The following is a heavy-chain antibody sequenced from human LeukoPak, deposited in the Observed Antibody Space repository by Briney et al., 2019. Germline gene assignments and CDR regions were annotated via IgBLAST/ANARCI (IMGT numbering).Heavy chain of an antibody. Sequence: SVKVSCKASGGTFSSYAISWVRQAPGQGLEWMGRIIPIFGIANYAQKFQGRVTITADKSTSTAYMELSSLRSEDTAVYYCARAGGTERIYYYYGMDVWGQGTTVIVSS. CDR2: IIPIFGIA. CDR1: GGTFSSYA. CDR3: ARAGGTERIYYYYGMDV. V-gene: IGHV1-69*04. J-gene: IGHJ6*02. D-gene: IGHD2/OR15-2a*01.